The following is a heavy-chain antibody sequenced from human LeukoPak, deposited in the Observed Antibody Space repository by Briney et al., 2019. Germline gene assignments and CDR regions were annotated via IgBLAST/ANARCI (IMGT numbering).Heavy chain of an antibody. Sequence: SETLSLTCTVSGGSISSYYWSWIRQPPGKGLEWIGEINHSGSTNYNPSLKSRVTISVDTSKNQFSLKLSSVTAADTAVYYCARVANLGYCSGGSCYSGAYDYWGQGTLVTVSS. D-gene: IGHD2-15*01. V-gene: IGHV4-34*01. CDR3: ARVANLGYCSGGSCYSGAYDY. J-gene: IGHJ4*02. CDR2: INHSGST. CDR1: GGSISSYY.